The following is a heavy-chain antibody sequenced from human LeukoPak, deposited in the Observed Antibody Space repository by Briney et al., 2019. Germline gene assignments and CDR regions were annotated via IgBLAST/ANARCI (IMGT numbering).Heavy chain of an antibody. CDR1: GYSFTSYW. D-gene: IGHD3-22*01. CDR2: IYPGDSGT. CDR3: ARRTYYDSSGYYVDY. J-gene: IGHJ4*02. V-gene: IGHV5-51*01. Sequence: GESLKISCKGSGYSFTSYWIGWVRQMPGKGLEWMGIIYPGDSGTRYSPSFQGQVTISADESISTAYLQWSSLKASDTAMYYCARRTYYDSSGYYVDYWGQGTLVTVSS.